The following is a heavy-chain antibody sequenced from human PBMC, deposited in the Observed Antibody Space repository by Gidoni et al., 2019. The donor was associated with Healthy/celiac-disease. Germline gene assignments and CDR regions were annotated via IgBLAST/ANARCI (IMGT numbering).Heavy chain of an antibody. Sequence: VQLVESGRGVAQPVWSLRPSPAASGVPLRSYGMHWVRQAPGKGLEWVAVIWYDGSNKYYEDSVKGRFTMSRDNSKNTLYLQMNSLRAEDTAVYYCARGDYGDYAEYFQHWGQGTLVTVSS. J-gene: IGHJ1*01. D-gene: IGHD4-17*01. CDR3: ARGDYGDYAEYFQH. CDR1: GVPLRSYG. CDR2: IWYDGSNK. V-gene: IGHV3-33*01.